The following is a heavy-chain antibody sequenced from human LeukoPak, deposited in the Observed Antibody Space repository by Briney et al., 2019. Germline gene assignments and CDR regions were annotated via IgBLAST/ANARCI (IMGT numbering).Heavy chain of an antibody. CDR3: ARDGKSGSEDGFDI. CDR1: GFPFNSLT. J-gene: IGHJ3*02. D-gene: IGHD1-26*01. Sequence: GGSLRLSCAASGFPFNSLTMHWVRQAPGKGLEWVALITYDGSASYYSDSVKGRFSVSRDNSKSTLDLQMNSLRADDTAVYYCARDGKSGSEDGFDIWGQGTVVTVSS. V-gene: IGHV3-30*04. CDR2: ITYDGSAS.